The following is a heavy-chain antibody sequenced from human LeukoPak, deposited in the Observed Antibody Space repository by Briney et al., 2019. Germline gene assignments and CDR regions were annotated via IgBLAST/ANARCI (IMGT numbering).Heavy chain of an antibody. V-gene: IGHV3-33*03. Sequence: PGRSLRLSCAASGITFNAIHWVRQAPGKGLEWVALTWYDGSNKYYADSVKGRFTISRDNAKNTLYLQMHSLRAEATAVYYCVIGGTYGSGSWGQGTLVTVSS. CDR1: GITFNA. D-gene: IGHD3-10*01. CDR2: TWYDGSNK. J-gene: IGHJ4*02. CDR3: VIGGTYGSGS.